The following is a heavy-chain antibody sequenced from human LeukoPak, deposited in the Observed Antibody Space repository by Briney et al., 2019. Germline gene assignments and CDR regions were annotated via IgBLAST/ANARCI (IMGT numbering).Heavy chain of an antibody. J-gene: IGHJ3*02. CDR2: IYYSGST. D-gene: IGHD1-26*01. CDR1: GGSISSYY. CDR3: ARAPYRIVGATPHAFDI. V-gene: IGHV4-59*08. Sequence: ASETLSLTCTVSGGSISSYYWSWIRQPPGKGLEWIGYIYYSGSTNYNPSLKSRVTISVDTSKNQFSLKLSSVTAADTAVYYCARAPYRIVGATPHAFDIWGQGTMVTVSS.